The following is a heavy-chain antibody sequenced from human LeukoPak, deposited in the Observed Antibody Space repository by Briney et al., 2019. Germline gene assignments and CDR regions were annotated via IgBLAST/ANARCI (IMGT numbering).Heavy chain of an antibody. J-gene: IGHJ6*02. V-gene: IGHV3-23*01. CDR3: AKDVLLWFGELSDVEGGYYYGMDV. D-gene: IGHD3-10*01. Sequence: GGSLRLSCAASGFTFSSYAMSWVRQAPGKGLEWVSAISGSGGSSYYADSVKGRFTISRDNSKNTLYLQMNSLRAEDTAVYYCAKDVLLWFGELSDVEGGYYYGMDVWGQGTTVTVSS. CDR1: GFTFSSYA. CDR2: ISGSGGSS.